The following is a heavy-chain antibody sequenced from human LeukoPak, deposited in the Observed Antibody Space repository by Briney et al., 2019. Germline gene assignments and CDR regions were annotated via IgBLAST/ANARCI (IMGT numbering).Heavy chain of an antibody. CDR2: IRSKANSFAT. CDR1: GFIFNTYA. CDR3: TGHSSANGDYYFDS. Sequence: PGGSLRLSCSASGFIFNTYAMHWVRQASGKGLEWVGRIRSKANSFATAYGESVKGRFTVSRDDSKNTAYLQMNSLKTEDTAVYYCTGHSSANGDYYFDSWGQGTPVTVSS. V-gene: IGHV3-73*01. J-gene: IGHJ4*02. D-gene: IGHD4-17*01.